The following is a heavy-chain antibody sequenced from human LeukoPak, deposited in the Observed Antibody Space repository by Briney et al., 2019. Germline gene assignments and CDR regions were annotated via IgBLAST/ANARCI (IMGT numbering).Heavy chain of an antibody. CDR3: ARDYYYGSGSSFFDY. Sequence: GGSLRLSCAASGFTFSSSGMHWVRQAPGKGLEWVAVIWYDGSNKYYAASVKGRFTISRDNSKNTLYPQMNSLRAEDTAVYYCARDYYYGSGSSFFDYWGQGTLVTVSS. J-gene: IGHJ4*02. CDR2: IWYDGSNK. V-gene: IGHV3-33*01. D-gene: IGHD3-10*01. CDR1: GFTFSSSG.